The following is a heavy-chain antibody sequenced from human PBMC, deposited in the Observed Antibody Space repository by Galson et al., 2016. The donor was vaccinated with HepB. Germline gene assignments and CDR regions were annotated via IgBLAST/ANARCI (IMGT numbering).Heavy chain of an antibody. J-gene: IGHJ4*02. V-gene: IGHV3-48*02. Sequence: SLRLSCAASGFSFSRYTMNWVRQAPGKGLEWISHLESRDDSNTHYADSVQGRFFISRDNAKNSLYLEMNSLREEDTAIYYCASCALGWHGRIWGQGTLVTVSS. D-gene: IGHD2-15*01. CDR2: LESRDDSNT. CDR3: ASCALGWHGRI. CDR1: GFSFSRYT.